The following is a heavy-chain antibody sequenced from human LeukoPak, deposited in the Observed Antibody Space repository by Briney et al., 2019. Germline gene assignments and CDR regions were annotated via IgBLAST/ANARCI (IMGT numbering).Heavy chain of an antibody. D-gene: IGHD3-10*01. Sequence: AGGSLRLSCAASGFTFSTYWMHWVRQAPGKGLVWVSRINSDGSSISYADSVKGRFTISRDNSKNTLYLQMNSLRAEDTAVYYCATTEIWFGELFSENWFDPWGQGTLVTVSS. CDR2: INSDGSSI. J-gene: IGHJ5*02. CDR3: ATTEIWFGELFSENWFDP. V-gene: IGHV3-74*01. CDR1: GFTFSTYW.